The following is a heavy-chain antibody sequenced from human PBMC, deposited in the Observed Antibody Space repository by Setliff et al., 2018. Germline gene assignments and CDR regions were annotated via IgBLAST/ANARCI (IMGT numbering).Heavy chain of an antibody. CDR2: IIPILETT. CDR1: GGAFSNYG. V-gene: IGHV1-69*11. Sequence: SVKVSCKVSGGAFSNYGLSWVRQAPGQGLLWMGRIIPILETTNYAQNFQGRVSITADESTRTAYMELSSLTFEDTAVYYCARWNGSGYFYYWGQGAWVTVSS. D-gene: IGHD3-3*01. CDR3: ARWNGSGYFYY. J-gene: IGHJ4*02.